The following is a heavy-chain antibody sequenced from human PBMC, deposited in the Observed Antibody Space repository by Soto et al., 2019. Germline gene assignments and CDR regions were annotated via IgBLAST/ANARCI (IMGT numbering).Heavy chain of an antibody. CDR1: GDSVSSNNAA. CDR2: TYYRSKWYH. V-gene: IGHV6-1*01. D-gene: IGHD4-17*01. CDR3: ARTNGYLDY. J-gene: IGHJ4*02. Sequence: SQTLSLTCAISGDSVSSNNAAWNWIRQSPSRGLECLGRTYYRSKWYHEYAVSVKGRVTINPDTSKNQFSVQLNSVTPEDAAVYYCARTNGYLDYWGQGTLVTVSS.